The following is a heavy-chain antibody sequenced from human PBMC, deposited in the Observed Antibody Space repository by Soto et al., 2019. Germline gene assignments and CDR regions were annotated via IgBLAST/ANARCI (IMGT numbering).Heavy chain of an antibody. CDR3: TTAPNFYYDFWSGDHN. V-gene: IGHV3-15*07. CDR1: GFTFSNAW. D-gene: IGHD3-3*01. CDR2: IKSKTDGGTT. J-gene: IGHJ4*02. Sequence: GGSLRLSCAASGFTFSNAWMNWVRQAPGKGLEWVGRIKSKTDGGTTDYAAPVKGRFTISRDDSKNTLYLQMNSLKTEDTAVYYCTTAPNFYYDFWSGDHNWGQGTLVTVSS.